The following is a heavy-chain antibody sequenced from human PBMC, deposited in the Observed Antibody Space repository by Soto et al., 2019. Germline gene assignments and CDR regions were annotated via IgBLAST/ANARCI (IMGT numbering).Heavy chain of an antibody. D-gene: IGHD3-3*01. V-gene: IGHV4-39*01. Sequence: SETLSLTCTVSGGSISSSSYYWGWIRQPPGKGLEWIGSIYYSGSTYYNPSLKSRVTISVDTSKNQFSLKLSSVTAADTAVYYCASSYDFWSGYHTVYYFDYWGQGTLVTVSS. CDR2: IYYSGST. CDR1: GGSISSSSYY. CDR3: ASSYDFWSGYHTVYYFDY. J-gene: IGHJ4*02.